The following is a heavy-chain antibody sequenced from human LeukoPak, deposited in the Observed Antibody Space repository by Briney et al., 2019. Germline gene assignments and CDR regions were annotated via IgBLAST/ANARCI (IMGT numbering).Heavy chain of an antibody. CDR3: AKSMDILTGYLWSLDY. J-gene: IGHJ4*02. V-gene: IGHV3-23*01. D-gene: IGHD3-9*01. Sequence: GGSLRLSCGASSFTFSSYVMSWVRQAPGKGLEWVSTVSTTGGSTYYADSVKGRFTISRDNSKDTLYLQMNSLRAEDTAVYYCAKSMDILTGYLWSLDYWGQGTLVTVSS. CDR1: SFTFSSYV. CDR2: VSTTGGST.